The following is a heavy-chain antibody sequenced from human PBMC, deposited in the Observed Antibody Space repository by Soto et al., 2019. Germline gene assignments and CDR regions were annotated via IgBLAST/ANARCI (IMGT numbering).Heavy chain of an antibody. J-gene: IGHJ4*02. Sequence: CGSLRLSGAASGFSFSRDAISWVRQAPGNGLEWVSAISGSGGSTYYADSVKGRFTISRDNFKNTLHLQINSLRGEDTAVYYCAKSEDVSRANVGYFDYWGQGSMVTVCS. CDR3: AKSEDVSRANVGYFDY. CDR2: ISGSGGST. D-gene: IGHD2-15*01. V-gene: IGHV3-23*01. CDR1: GFSFSRDA.